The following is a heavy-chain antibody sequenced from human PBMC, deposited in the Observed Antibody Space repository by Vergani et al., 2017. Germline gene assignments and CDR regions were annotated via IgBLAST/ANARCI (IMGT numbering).Heavy chain of an antibody. CDR1: GFTFSSYA. Sequence: EVQLLESGGGLVQPGGSLRLSCGASGFTFSSYAMTWVRQAPGKGLEWVSAISGSGGNTFYTDSVKGRFTISRDNSKNTLYLQMNSLRVEDTAVYYCARWGNEKMLDSWGQGTLVTVSS. CDR3: ARWGNEKMLDS. J-gene: IGHJ5*01. D-gene: IGHD1-1*01. V-gene: IGHV3-23*01. CDR2: ISGSGGNT.